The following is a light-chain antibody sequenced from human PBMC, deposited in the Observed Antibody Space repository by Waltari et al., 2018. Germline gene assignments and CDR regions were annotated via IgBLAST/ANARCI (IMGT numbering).Light chain of an antibody. CDR1: QGINNW. V-gene: IGKV1-12*01. CDR2: AAS. J-gene: IGKJ5*01. CDR3: QQANSFSIT. Sequence: DIQMTQSPSSVSASVGDRVTITCRASQGINNWLAWYQQKPGKATKLLIYAASSLQSGVPSRFSGSGSGTDFTLTISSLQPEDFATYYCQQANSFSITFGQGTRLEIK.